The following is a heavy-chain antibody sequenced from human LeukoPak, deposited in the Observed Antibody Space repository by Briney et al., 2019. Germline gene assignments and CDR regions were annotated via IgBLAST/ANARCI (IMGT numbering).Heavy chain of an antibody. CDR2: IYYSGST. CDR3: ARGYDFWSGYSYYYYYYMDV. J-gene: IGHJ6*03. Sequence: SETLSLTCTVSGGSISSYYWSWIRQPPGKGLGWIGYIYYSGSTNYNPSLKSRVTISVDTSKNQFSLKLSSVTAADTAVYYCARGYDFWSGYSYYYYYYMDVWGKGTTVTVSS. V-gene: IGHV4-59*01. D-gene: IGHD3-3*01. CDR1: GGSISSYY.